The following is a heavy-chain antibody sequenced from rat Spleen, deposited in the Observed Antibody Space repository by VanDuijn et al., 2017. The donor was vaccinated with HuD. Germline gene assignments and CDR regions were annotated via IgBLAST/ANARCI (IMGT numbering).Heavy chain of an antibody. J-gene: IGHJ2*01. CDR3: TTLDY. CDR1: GFTFNNCD. Sequence: EVQLVESGGGLVQPGRSMKLSCAASGFTFNNCDMAWVRQAPGKGLEWVSSINTDGDYTYYPDSVKGRFTISRDNAKSSLYLQMDSLRSEDTATYYCTTLDYWGQGVMVTVSS. V-gene: IGHV5-25*01. CDR2: INTDGDYT.